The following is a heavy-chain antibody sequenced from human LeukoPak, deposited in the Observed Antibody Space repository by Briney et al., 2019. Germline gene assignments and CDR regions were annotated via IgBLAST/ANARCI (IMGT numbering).Heavy chain of an antibody. Sequence: PGGSLRLSCAASGFTFSSYEMNWVRQAPGKGLEWVSYISSSGSTKYYADSVKGRFTISRDNALNSLYLQMSSLRAEDTAVYYCATLRPRQQLILDHWGQGTLVTVSS. CDR3: ATLRPRQQLILDH. CDR2: ISSSGSTK. D-gene: IGHD6-13*01. CDR1: GFTFSSYE. V-gene: IGHV3-48*03. J-gene: IGHJ4*02.